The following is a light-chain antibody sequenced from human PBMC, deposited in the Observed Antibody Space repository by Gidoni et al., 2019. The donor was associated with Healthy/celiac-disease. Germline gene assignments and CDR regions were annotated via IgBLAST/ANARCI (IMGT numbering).Light chain of an antibody. CDR3: QQYYSTPIT. V-gene: IGKV4-1*01. J-gene: IGKJ5*01. CDR2: WAS. Sequence: DIVMTQSPDSMAVSLGERATINCKSSQSVLYSSNNKNYLAWYQQKPGQPPKPLIYWASTRESGVPDRFSGSGSGTDFTLTIRSLQAEDVAVYYCQQYYSTPITFXQXTRLEIK. CDR1: QSVLYSSNNKNY.